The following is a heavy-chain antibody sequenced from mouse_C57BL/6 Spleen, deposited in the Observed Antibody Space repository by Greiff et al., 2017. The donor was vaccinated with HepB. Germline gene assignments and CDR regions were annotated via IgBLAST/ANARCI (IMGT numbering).Heavy chain of an antibody. CDR1: GFTFSDYG. V-gene: IGHV5-17*01. D-gene: IGHD1-1*01. Sequence: DVKLVESGGGLVKPGGSLKLSCAASGFTFSDYGMHWVRQAPEKGLEWVAYISSGSSTIYYADTVKGRFTISRDNAKNTLFLQMTSLRSEDTAMYYCATGGTYYGSSFRYFDVWGTGTTVTVSS. J-gene: IGHJ1*03. CDR2: ISSGSSTI. CDR3: ATGGTYYGSSFRYFDV.